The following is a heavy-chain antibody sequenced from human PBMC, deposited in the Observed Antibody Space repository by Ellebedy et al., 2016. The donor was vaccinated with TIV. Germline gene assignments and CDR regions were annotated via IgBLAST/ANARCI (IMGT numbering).Heavy chain of an antibody. Sequence: PGGSLRLSCVGPGFSFSTYATAGVRQTPGKGLEWVSGIYRGGGTTYYADSVKGRFTVSRDNSKSTLDLQMNSLRAEDTAVYYCAKDRTPFDGYWVFDQWGQGTLVTVSS. CDR3: AKDRTPFDGYWVFDQ. J-gene: IGHJ5*02. CDR1: GFSFSTYA. D-gene: IGHD5-18*01. CDR2: IYRGGGTT. V-gene: IGHV3-23*01.